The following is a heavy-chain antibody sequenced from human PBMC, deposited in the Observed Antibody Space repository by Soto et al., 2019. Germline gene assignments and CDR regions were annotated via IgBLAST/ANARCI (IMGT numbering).Heavy chain of an antibody. D-gene: IGHD5-18*01. CDR1: GGSISSGAYY. V-gene: IGHV4-31*03. CDR2: IYYSGST. CDR3: ARSSDPAVAYYNYYGMDV. Sequence: QVQLQESGPGLVKPSNTLSLTCTVSGGSISSGAYYWTWVRQHPGKGLEWIGYIYYSGSTYYNPSLKSRFTIPAATSKHHFSLKLSSVTAADTAVYYCARSSDPAVAYYNYYGMDVCGHGTTVTVSS. J-gene: IGHJ6*02.